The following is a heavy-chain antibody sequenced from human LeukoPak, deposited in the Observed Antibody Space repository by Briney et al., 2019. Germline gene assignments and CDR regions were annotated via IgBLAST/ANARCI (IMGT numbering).Heavy chain of an antibody. CDR1: GGSISSSSYY. D-gene: IGHD4-17*01. CDR3: ARIGDPNWFDP. J-gene: IGHJ5*02. CDR2: IYYSGST. Sequence: SETLSLTCTVSGGSISSSSYYWGWIRQPPGKGLEWIGSIYYSGSTYYNPSLKSRVTISVDTSKNQFSLKLSSVTAADTAVYYCARIGDPNWFDPWGQGTLVTVS. V-gene: IGHV4-39*01.